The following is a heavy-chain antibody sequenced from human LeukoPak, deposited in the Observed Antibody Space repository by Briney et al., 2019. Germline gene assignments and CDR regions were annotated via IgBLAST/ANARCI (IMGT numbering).Heavy chain of an antibody. CDR2: ISNDGNT. V-gene: IGHV3-53*01. CDR3: ARDVYCSGGSCYQQ. Sequence: PGGSRILSCAASGFTVSANYMSWVRQAPGKGLEWVSVISNDGNTYCADSVKGRFTISRDISKNTLYLQMNSLRAEDTAVYYCARDVYCSGGSCYQQWGQGTLVTVSS. D-gene: IGHD2-15*01. CDR1: GFTVSANY. J-gene: IGHJ1*01.